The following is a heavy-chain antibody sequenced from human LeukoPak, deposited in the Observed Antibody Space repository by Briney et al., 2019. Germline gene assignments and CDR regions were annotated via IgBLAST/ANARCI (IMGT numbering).Heavy chain of an antibody. D-gene: IGHD3-22*01. J-gene: IGHJ4*02. CDR3: ARGLYYDSSGP. Sequence: SETLSLTCAVYGGSFSGYYWSWIRQPPGKGLEWIGEINHSGSTNYNPSLKSRVTISVDTSKNQLSLKLSSVTAADTAVYYCARGLYYDSSGPWGQGTLVTVSS. CDR2: INHSGST. V-gene: IGHV4-34*01. CDR1: GGSFSGYY.